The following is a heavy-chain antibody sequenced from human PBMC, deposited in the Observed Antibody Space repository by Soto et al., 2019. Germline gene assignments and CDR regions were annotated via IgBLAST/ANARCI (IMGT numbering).Heavy chain of an antibody. Sequence: QVQLQESGPGLVKPSQTLSLTCTVSGGSISSGGYYWSWIRQHPGKGLEWIGYIYYSGSTYYNPSLKSRVTISVNPSKNQFSLKLSSVTAADTAVYYCARGGRRSPGMDVWGQGTTVTVSS. CDR1: GGSISSGGYY. J-gene: IGHJ6*02. V-gene: IGHV4-31*03. CDR2: IYYSGST. CDR3: ARGGRRSPGMDV.